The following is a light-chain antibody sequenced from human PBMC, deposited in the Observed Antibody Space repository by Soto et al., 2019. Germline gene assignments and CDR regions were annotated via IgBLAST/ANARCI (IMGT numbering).Light chain of an antibody. J-gene: IGLJ1*01. CDR2: GNI. CDR1: SSSIGAGYD. Sequence: QLVMTQPPSVSGAPGQRVTVSCTGSSSSIGAGYDVHWYQQRPGTAPKLLIFGNINRPSGVPDRFSGSKSGTSASLAITGLQAEHEGDYYCQSYDSTLSARYVFGTGTKVTVL. V-gene: IGLV1-40*01. CDR3: QSYDSTLSARYV.